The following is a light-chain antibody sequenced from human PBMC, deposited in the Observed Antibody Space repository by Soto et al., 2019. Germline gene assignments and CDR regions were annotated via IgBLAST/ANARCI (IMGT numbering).Light chain of an antibody. CDR3: CSYAHSSIYV. CDR1: SSDVGGYNY. Sequence: QSVLTQPRSVSGSPGQSVTISCTGSSSDVGGYNYVSWYQQQPGKAPKLLIYDVTIRTSGVSDRFSGSKSGNTASLTISGLQAEDDADYFCCSYAHSSIYVFGTGTKVTVL. V-gene: IGLV2-11*01. CDR2: DVT. J-gene: IGLJ1*01.